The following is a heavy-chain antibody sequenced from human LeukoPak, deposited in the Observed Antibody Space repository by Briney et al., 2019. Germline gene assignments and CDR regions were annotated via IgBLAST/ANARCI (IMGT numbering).Heavy chain of an antibody. CDR1: GFTFSSYE. J-gene: IGHJ4*02. Sequence: GGSLRLSCAASGFTFSSYEMNWVRQAPGKGLEWVSYISSSGSTIYYADSVKGRFTISRDNAKNSLYLQMNSLRAEDTAVYYCARDLIMVRGRSPTDYWGQGTLVTVSS. CDR2: ISSSGSTI. D-gene: IGHD3-10*01. CDR3: ARDLIMVRGRSPTDY. V-gene: IGHV3-48*03.